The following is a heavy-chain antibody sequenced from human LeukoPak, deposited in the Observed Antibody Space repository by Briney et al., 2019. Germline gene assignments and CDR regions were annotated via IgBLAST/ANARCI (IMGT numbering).Heavy chain of an antibody. V-gene: IGHV1-18*01. CDR1: GYTFTSYG. Sequence: GASVKVSCKASGYTFTSYGFSWVRQAPGQGLEWMGWISAYNGNTNYAQKLQGRVTMTTDTSTSTAYMELRSLRSDDTAVYYCARDRGLGYCSGGSCYSLGYWGQGTLVTVSS. J-gene: IGHJ4*02. D-gene: IGHD2-15*01. CDR3: ARDRGLGYCSGGSCYSLGY. CDR2: ISAYNGNT.